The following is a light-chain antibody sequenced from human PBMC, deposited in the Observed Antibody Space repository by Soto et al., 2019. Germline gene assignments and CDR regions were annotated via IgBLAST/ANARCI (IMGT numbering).Light chain of an antibody. V-gene: IGKV4-1*01. J-gene: IGKJ1*01. Sequence: DIVMTQSPDSLAVSLGERATINCKSSQSILYSSNNKNYLAWYQQKPGQPPKLLIYWASTRDSGVPDRFSGSVSGTDFTLTISSLQAEDVATYYCQQYKTTPRTFGQGTKVEIK. CDR2: WAS. CDR3: QQYKTTPRT. CDR1: QSILYSSNNKNY.